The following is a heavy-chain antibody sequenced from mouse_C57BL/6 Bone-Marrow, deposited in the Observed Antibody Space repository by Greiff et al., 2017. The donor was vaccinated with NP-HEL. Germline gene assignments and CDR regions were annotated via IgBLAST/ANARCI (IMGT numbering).Heavy chain of an antibody. CDR2: LWRGGST. J-gene: IGHJ4*01. V-gene: IGHV2-5*01. Sequence: VKLVESGPGLVQPSQSLSITCTVSGFSLTSYGVHWVRQSPGKGLEWLGVLWRGGSTDYNAAFMSRLSITKDNSKSQVFFKMNSLQADDTAIYYCAKKKTPMGSSYGGAMDYWGQGTSVTVSS. D-gene: IGHD1-1*01. CDR1: GFSLTSYG. CDR3: AKKKTPMGSSYGGAMDY.